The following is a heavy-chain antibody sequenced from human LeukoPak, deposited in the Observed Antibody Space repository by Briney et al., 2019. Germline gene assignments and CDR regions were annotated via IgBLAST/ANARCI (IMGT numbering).Heavy chain of an antibody. D-gene: IGHD3-22*01. V-gene: IGHV4-34*01. J-gene: IGHJ5*02. Sequence: SETLSLTCAVYVGSFSGYYWSRIRQPPGKGLEWIGEINHSGSTNYNPSLKSRVTTSVDPSKNQVSLKVTSVTAADTAVYYCARVNYHDSGGSYWWFDPWGQGTLVTVSS. CDR3: ARVNYHDSGGSYWWFDP. CDR1: VGSFSGYY. CDR2: INHSGST.